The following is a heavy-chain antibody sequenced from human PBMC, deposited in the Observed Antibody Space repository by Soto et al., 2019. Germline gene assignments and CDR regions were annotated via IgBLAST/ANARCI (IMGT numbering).Heavy chain of an antibody. V-gene: IGHV3-30-3*01. J-gene: IGHJ4*02. CDR1: GFTFSSYA. Sequence: QVQLVESGGGVVQPGRSLRLSCAASGFTFSSYAMHWVRQAPGKGLEWVAVISYDGSNKYYADSVKGRFTISRDNSKNTLYLQMNSLRAEDTAVYYCARNPSIAAAGPTFQFDYWGQGTLVTVSS. CDR2: ISYDGSNK. D-gene: IGHD6-13*01. CDR3: ARNPSIAAAGPTFQFDY.